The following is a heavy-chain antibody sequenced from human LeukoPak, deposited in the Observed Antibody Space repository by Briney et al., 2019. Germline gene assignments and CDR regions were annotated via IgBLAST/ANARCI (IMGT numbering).Heavy chain of an antibody. CDR2: IYYSGST. Sequence: SETLSLTCTVSGGSISSGGYYWSWIRQHPGKGLEWIGYIYYSGSTYYNPSLKSRVTISVDTSKNQFSLKLSSVTAADTAVYYCARDSAQSRAARPGGWFDPWGQGTLVTVSS. CDR3: ARDSAQSRAARPGGWFDP. V-gene: IGHV4-31*03. J-gene: IGHJ5*02. CDR1: GGSISSGGYY. D-gene: IGHD6-6*01.